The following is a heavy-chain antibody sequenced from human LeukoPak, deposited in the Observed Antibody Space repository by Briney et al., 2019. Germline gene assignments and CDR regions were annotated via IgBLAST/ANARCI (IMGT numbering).Heavy chain of an antibody. CDR1: GFTFSSYG. Sequence: PGGSLRLSCAASGFTFSSYGMHWVRQAPGKGLEWVAVMWYDGSNKYYADSVKGRFTISRDNSKNTLYLQMNSLRAEDTAVYYCARETVVPAASWFDPWGQGTLVTVSS. D-gene: IGHD2-2*01. V-gene: IGHV3-33*01. CDR3: ARETVVPAASWFDP. J-gene: IGHJ5*02. CDR2: MWYDGSNK.